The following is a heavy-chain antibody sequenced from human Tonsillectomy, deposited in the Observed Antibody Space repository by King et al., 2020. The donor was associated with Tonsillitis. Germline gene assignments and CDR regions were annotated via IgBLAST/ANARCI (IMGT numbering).Heavy chain of an antibody. CDR1: GFTFSNYA. CDR2: ISYDGSNK. J-gene: IGHJ4*02. D-gene: IGHD3-3*01. Sequence: QVQLVESGGGVVQPGGSLRLSCAASGFTFSNYAMHWVRQAPGKGLEWVAVISYDGSNKYYADSVKGRFTISRDNSKNTLYLQMNSLRAEDTAVYYCANFDRGLGFFPTNRYSWGQGTLVTVSS. V-gene: IGHV3-33*05. CDR3: ANFDRGLGFFPTNRYS.